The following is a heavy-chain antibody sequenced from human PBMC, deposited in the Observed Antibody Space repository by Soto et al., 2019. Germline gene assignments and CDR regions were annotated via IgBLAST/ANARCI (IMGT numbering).Heavy chain of an antibody. J-gene: IGHJ5*02. Sequence: SVKVSCKASGGTFSSYAISWVRQAPGQGLEWMGGIIPIFGTANYAQKFQGRVTITADESTSTAYMELSSLRSEDTAVYYCARAHPSLSYSSGWPQWFDPCGQGTLFTVSS. V-gene: IGHV1-69*13. CDR1: GGTFSSYA. CDR2: IIPIFGTA. D-gene: IGHD6-19*01. CDR3: ARAHPSLSYSSGWPQWFDP.